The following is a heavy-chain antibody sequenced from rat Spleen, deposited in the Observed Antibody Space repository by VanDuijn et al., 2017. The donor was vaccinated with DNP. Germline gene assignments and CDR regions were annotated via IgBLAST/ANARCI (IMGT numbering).Heavy chain of an antibody. D-gene: IGHD1-11*01. CDR1: GFSLTSYG. CDR3: SRYGNSALDV. V-gene: IGHV2S12*01. CDR2: ISSGGGT. J-gene: IGHJ4*01. Sequence: QVQLKESGPGLVQPSQTLSLTCAVSGFSLTSYGVSWVRQSPGKGLEWIAGISSGGGTYYNSALKSRLSISRDTSKSQVFLKMNRLQTEDTAIYYCSRYGNSALDVWGQGTSVTVSS.